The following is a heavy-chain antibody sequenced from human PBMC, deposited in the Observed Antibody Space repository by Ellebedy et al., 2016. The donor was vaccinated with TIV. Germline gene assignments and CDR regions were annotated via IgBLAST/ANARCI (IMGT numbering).Heavy chain of an antibody. CDR2: MNPNSGGT. D-gene: IGHD6-19*01. V-gene: IGHV1-2*02. J-gene: IGHJ6*02. CDR3: AREAGPYSSAWYDYYYGMDV. Sequence: AASVKVSCKASGYTFTTYDLTWVRQATGQGLEWMAWMNPNSGGTNYAQKFQGRVTMTGDTSISTAYMELSRLRSDDTSVYYCAREAGPYSSAWYDYYYGMDVWGQGTTVTVSS. CDR1: GYTFTTYD.